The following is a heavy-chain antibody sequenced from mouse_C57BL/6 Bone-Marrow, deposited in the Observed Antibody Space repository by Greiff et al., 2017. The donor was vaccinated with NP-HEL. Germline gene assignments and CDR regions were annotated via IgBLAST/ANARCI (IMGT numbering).Heavy chain of an antibody. J-gene: IGHJ1*03. CDR2: IRSKSNNYAT. CDR3: VSEGYGSSYWYFDV. CDR1: GFSFNTYA. Sequence: DVMLVESGGGLVQPKGSLKLSCAASGFSFNTYAMNWVRQAPGKGLEWVARIRSKSNNYATYYADSVKDRFTISRDDSESMLYLQMNNLKTEDTAMYYCVSEGYGSSYWYFDVWGTGTTVTVSS. V-gene: IGHV10-1*01. D-gene: IGHD1-1*01.